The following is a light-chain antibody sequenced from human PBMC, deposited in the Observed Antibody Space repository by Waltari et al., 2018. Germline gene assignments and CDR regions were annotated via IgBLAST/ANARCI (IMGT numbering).Light chain of an antibody. J-gene: IGLJ2*01. CDR2: SNN. CDR3: AAWDDSLNGHVV. CDR1: SSNIGSNT. V-gene: IGLV1-44*01. Sequence: QSVLTQPPSASGTPGQRVTISCSGSSSNIGSNTVNWYQHLPGPAPKLLIYSNNPRPPGVPDRFSGSKSGTSASLAISGLQSEDEADYYCAAWDDSLNGHVVFGGGTKLTVL.